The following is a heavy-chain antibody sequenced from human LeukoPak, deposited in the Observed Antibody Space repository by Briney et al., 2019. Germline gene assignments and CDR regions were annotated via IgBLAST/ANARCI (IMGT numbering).Heavy chain of an antibody. CDR3: ARSEQQDFGDCEFDY. CDR2: ISSDGDST. V-gene: IGHV3-64*01. CDR1: GFTFSTYG. Sequence: GGSLRLSCAASGFTFSTYGMHWVRQAPGKGLEYVSAISSDGDSTYYANSVKGRFTISRDDSKNTLYLQMGSLRAEDMAVYYCARSEQQDFGDCEFDYWGQGTLVTVSS. D-gene: IGHD4-17*01. J-gene: IGHJ4*02.